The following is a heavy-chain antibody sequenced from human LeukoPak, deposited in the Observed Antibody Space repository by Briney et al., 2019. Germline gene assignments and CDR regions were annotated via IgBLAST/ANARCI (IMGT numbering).Heavy chain of an antibody. J-gene: IGHJ4*02. CDR1: GYTFTGYY. V-gene: IGHV1-2*02. D-gene: IGHD1-26*01. CDR2: INPNSGGT. CDR3: AREGSGSYWFDY. Sequence: ASVEVSCKASGYTFTGYYMHWVRQAPGQGLEWMGWINPNSGGTNYAQKFQGRVTMTRDTSISTAYMELSRLRSDDTAVYYCAREGSGSYWFDYWGQGTLVTVSS.